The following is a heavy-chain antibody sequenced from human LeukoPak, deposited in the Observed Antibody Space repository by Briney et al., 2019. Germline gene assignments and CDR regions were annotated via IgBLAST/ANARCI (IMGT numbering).Heavy chain of an antibody. V-gene: IGHV3-21*01. CDR1: GFTFSNYR. J-gene: IGHJ6*02. D-gene: IGHD4-11*01. Sequence: GGSLRLSCTASGFTFSNYRMNWVRQAPGKGLEWVSSISSSSLSIYYAGSVKGRFTISRDNAKNSLYLQMNSLRAEDTAVYYSVTSDDTVSASPVWGQGTTVTVSS. CDR3: VTSDDTVSASPV. CDR2: ISSSSLSI.